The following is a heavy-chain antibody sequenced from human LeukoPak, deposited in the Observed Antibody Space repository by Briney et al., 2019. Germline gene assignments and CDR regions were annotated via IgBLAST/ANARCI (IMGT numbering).Heavy chain of an antibody. CDR1: GFTFTGYA. V-gene: IGHV3-23*01. J-gene: IGHJ6*03. CDR3: AKDRQGFGFGEQLDFYYMDV. D-gene: IGHD3-10*01. Sequence: GGSLTLPCAASGFTFTGYALGWVRQVPGKGLEWVSAISCSGGSTYYADSGKGRFTISRDNSKNTLYLQMNSLRAEDTAVYYCAKDRQGFGFGEQLDFYYMDVWGKGTMVTVSS. CDR2: ISCSGGST.